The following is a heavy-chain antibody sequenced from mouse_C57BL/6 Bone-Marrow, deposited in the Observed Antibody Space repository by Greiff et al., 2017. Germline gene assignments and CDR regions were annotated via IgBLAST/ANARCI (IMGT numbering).Heavy chain of an antibody. Sequence: VQLQQSGAELVRPGASVKLSCTASGFNIKDDYMHWVKQRPEQGLGWIGWIAPENGDTEYASKFQGKATLTADTSSNTAYLQLSSLTSKDTAVYYYTTGFITTVLGDYWGQGTTLTVSA. CDR1: GFNIKDDY. CDR3: TTGFITTVLGDY. J-gene: IGHJ2*01. V-gene: IGHV14-4*01. D-gene: IGHD1-1*01. CDR2: IAPENGDT.